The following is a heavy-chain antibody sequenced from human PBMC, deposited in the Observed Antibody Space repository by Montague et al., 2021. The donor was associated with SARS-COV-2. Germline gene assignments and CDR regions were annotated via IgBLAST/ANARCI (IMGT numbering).Heavy chain of an antibody. D-gene: IGHD2-2*01. CDR1: GGSISGYY. Sequence: SETLSLTCSVSGGSISGYYWSWVRQAAEKRLEWIGRIFVGASTDYNPSLMSRFSLSGDKSKNQFSLKVTSVTAADTAIYYCARGMAPEGRWFDSWGHGMLVTVSS. CDR2: IFVGAST. V-gene: IGHV4-4*07. J-gene: IGHJ5*01. CDR3: ARGMAPEGRWFDS.